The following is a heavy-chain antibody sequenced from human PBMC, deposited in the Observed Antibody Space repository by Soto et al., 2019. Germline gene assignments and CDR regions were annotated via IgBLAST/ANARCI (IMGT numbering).Heavy chain of an antibody. CDR2: INYRWPS. Sequence: SETLSLTCSVSGGSINNNTSFWGWHRPSPGKDLVWIATINYRWPSEYNPSLNSRVTISVDRSKNLFSLQMSHVTAATTADYYAADYFMSPPCFDTWGQGTLVTVSS. D-gene: IGHD2-15*01. CDR1: GGSINNNTSF. J-gene: IGHJ5*02. V-gene: IGHV4-39*02. CDR3: ADYFMSPPCFDT.